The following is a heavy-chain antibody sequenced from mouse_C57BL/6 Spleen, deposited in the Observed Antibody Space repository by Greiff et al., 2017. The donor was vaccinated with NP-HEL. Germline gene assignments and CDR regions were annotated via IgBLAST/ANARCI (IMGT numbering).Heavy chain of an antibody. D-gene: IGHD1-1*01. V-gene: IGHV3-1*01. Sequence: EVQLQESGPGMVKPSQSLSLTCSVTGYSITSGYDWHWIRHFPGNKLDWMGYISYSGSTNYNPSLKSRISITHDTSKNHFFLKLNSVTTEDTATYYCAREGLLRYYFDYWGQGTTLTVSS. CDR1: GYSITSGYD. CDR2: ISYSGST. J-gene: IGHJ2*01. CDR3: AREGLLRYYFDY.